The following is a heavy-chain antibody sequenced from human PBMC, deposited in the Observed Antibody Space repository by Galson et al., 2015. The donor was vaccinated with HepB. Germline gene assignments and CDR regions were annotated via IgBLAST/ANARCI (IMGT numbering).Heavy chain of an antibody. Sequence: SLRLSCAASGFTFSTYWMSWVRQAPGKGLEWVANIKQDGSEKYYVDSVKGRFTISRDNAKNSLYRQMNSLRAEDTAVYYCAAHDSSGYYYYYYYMDVWGKGTTVTVSS. J-gene: IGHJ6*03. CDR2: IKQDGSEK. V-gene: IGHV3-7*01. CDR3: AAHDSSGYYYYYYYMDV. D-gene: IGHD3-22*01. CDR1: GFTFSTYW.